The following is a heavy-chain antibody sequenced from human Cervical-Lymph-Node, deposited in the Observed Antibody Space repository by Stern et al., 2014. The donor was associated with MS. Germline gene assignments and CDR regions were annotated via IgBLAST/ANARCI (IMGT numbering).Heavy chain of an antibody. J-gene: IGHJ6*02. Sequence: VQLVESGPGLVKPSETLSLTCTVSGGSMISYFWSWFRQPPRKGLEWLGYVPYRGSTKYNPPPTSRVSILVGPATNQGSLNPSSVTAADTAVYYCARSAWPKYGMDVWGQGTTVTVSS. CDR2: VPYRGST. D-gene: IGHD6-6*01. V-gene: IGHV4-59*08. CDR1: GGSMISYF. CDR3: ARSAWPKYGMDV.